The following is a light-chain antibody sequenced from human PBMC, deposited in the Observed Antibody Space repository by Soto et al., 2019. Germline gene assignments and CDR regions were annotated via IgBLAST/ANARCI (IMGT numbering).Light chain of an antibody. V-gene: IGKV1D-12*01. CDR1: QDISSW. CDR2: AAS. J-gene: IGKJ5*01. CDR3: QQANSSPPT. Sequence: DIQMTQSPSSVSASVGDRVTITCRASQDISSWLAWYQQKPGKAPKLLIYAASSLQSGVPSRFSGSGSGTDFTLTINNLQPEDFSTYYCQQANSSPPTFGQGTRLEIK.